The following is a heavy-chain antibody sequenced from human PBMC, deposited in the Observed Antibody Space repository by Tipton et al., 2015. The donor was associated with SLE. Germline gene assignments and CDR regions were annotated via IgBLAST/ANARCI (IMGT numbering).Heavy chain of an antibody. D-gene: IGHD4-11*01. CDR2: IYPGDSDT. J-gene: IGHJ3*02. V-gene: IGHV5-51*01. Sequence: QLVQSGAEVKKPGESLKISCKGSGYSFTSYWIGWVRQMPWKGLDWMGIIYPGDSDTRYSPSFQCQVTISADTSISTAYLQWSSLKASDTAMYYCARSNDYSVLGAFDILGQRTMVTVSS. CDR1: GYSFTSYW. CDR3: ARSNDYSVLGAFDI.